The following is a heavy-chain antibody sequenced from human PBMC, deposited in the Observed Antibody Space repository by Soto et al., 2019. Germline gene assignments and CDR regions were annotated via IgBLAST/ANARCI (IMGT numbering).Heavy chain of an antibody. J-gene: IGHJ4*02. CDR2: IAGSGSPT. D-gene: IGHD3-22*01. V-gene: IGHV3-23*01. CDR3: VRDGLDYYDTERLYFDN. CDR1: GFTFSNDG. Sequence: EVQLLESGGGLLQPGGSLRLSCATSGFTFSNDGMSWVRQAPGKGLEWVSGIAGSGSPTYYADSVKGRFTISRDNSKNTLYLQMNSLRAEDTATYYCVRDGLDYYDTERLYFDNWGQGTLVTVSS.